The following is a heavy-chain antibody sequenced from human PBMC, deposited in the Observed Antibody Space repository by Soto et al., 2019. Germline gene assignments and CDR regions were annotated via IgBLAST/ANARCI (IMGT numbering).Heavy chain of an antibody. Sequence: QVQLVQSGAEVKKPGASVKDSCKASGYTFTSYAIHWVRQAPGQRLEWMGWINAGNGNTKYSQKFQDRVTITRDTSASTAYMELRSLRADDTDLYYCARDLGGWPDYWGQGTLVTVSS. CDR3: ARDLGGWPDY. V-gene: IGHV1-3*01. CDR2: INAGNGNT. D-gene: IGHD6-19*01. J-gene: IGHJ4*02. CDR1: GYTFTSYA.